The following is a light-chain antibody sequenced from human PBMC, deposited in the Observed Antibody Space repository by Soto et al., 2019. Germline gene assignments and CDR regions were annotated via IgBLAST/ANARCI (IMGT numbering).Light chain of an antibody. CDR2: AAS. CDR3: QQSYSTPFT. Sequence: DIQMTQSPSSLSASVGDRVTITCRASQSISSYLNWYQQKPGKAPKLLIYAASSLKSGVPSRFSGSGSGTDFTLTISSVQPEDFATYYCQQSYSTPFTFGQWTRLEIK. V-gene: IGKV1-39*01. J-gene: IGKJ5*01. CDR1: QSISSY.